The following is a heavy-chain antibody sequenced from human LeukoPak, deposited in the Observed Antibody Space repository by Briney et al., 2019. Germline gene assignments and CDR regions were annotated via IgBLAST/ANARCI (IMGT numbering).Heavy chain of an antibody. CDR3: ARGVIFTMIVVVDLYYFDY. J-gene: IGHJ4*02. Sequence: ASVKVSCKTSGCTFSSYAISWVRQAPGQGLEWVGGIIPIFGTANYAQKFQGRVTITADESTSTAYMELSSLRSEDTAVYYCARGVIFTMIVVVDLYYFDYWGQGTLVTVSS. CDR2: IIPIFGTA. D-gene: IGHD3-22*01. V-gene: IGHV1-69*13. CDR1: GCTFSSYA.